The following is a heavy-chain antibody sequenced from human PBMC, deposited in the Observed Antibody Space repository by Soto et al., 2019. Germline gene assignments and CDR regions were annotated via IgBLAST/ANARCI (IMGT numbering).Heavy chain of an antibody. D-gene: IGHD6-6*01. J-gene: IGHJ4*02. CDR3: AREDSYYFDY. CDR2: INHSGST. CDR1: GGSFSCYY. Sequence: SETLSLTCAVYGGSFSCYYWSWIRQPPGKGLEWIGEINHSGSTNYNPSLKSRVTISVDTSKNQFSLKLSSVTAADTAVYYCAREDSYYFDYWGQGTLVTVSS. V-gene: IGHV4-34*01.